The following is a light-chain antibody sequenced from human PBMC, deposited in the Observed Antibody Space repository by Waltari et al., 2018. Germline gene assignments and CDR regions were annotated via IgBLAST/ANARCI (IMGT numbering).Light chain of an antibody. Sequence: EIVLTQSPGTLSLSPGERATLSCRASQSVGRYFAWYKQQHGQAPRLLIYDASTRATGIPDRVSGGGSGTDFSLTISRLEPEDFAVYYCQMYVRLPVTFGQGTKVEI. CDR1: QSVGRY. CDR2: DAS. J-gene: IGKJ1*01. CDR3: QMYVRLPVT. V-gene: IGKV3-20*01.